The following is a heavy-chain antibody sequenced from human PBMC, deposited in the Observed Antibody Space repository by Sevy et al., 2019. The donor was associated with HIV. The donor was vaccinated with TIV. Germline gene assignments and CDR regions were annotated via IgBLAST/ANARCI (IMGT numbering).Heavy chain of an antibody. CDR3: ATTKDYYESSGDPFDY. CDR2: FDPEDAKT. V-gene: IGHV1-24*01. J-gene: IGHJ4*02. Sequence: ASVKVSCKVSGYTLTQLSMHWVRLTPGKGLEWMASFDPEDAKTVYSQKFQGRLSMTEDTSTHTAYMELSSLRSEDTAVYYCATTKDYYESSGDPFDYSGQGTMVTVSS. CDR1: GYTLTQLS. D-gene: IGHD3-22*01.